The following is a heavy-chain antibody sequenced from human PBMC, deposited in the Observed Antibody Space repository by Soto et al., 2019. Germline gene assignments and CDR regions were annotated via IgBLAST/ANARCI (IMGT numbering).Heavy chain of an antibody. J-gene: IGHJ4*02. D-gene: IGHD3-9*01. CDR2: IYYSGST. V-gene: IGHV4-31*03. Sequence: SETLSLTCTVSGCSISIGGYYWSWILQHPGKGLEWIGYIYYSGSTYYNPSLKSRVTISVDTSKNQFSLKLSSVTAADTAVYYCARENYDILTAYYFDYWGQGTLVTVSS. CDR3: ARENYDILTAYYFDY. CDR1: GCSISIGGYY.